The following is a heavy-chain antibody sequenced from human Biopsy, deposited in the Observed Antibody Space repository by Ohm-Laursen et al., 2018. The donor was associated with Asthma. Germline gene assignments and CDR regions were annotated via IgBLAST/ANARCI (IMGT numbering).Heavy chain of an antibody. V-gene: IGHV3-30*19. CDR1: GFSFSKYG. D-gene: IGHD6-19*01. CDR3: AREGVAGTHIED. Sequence: RSLRLSCAASGFSFSKYGIHWVRQAPGKGLEWVAVISYDGSSIYYADSVKGRFTISRDNSKNTLSLQMNSLTAEDTAVYYCAREGVAGTHIEDWGQGTLVTVSS. J-gene: IGHJ4*02. CDR2: ISYDGSSI.